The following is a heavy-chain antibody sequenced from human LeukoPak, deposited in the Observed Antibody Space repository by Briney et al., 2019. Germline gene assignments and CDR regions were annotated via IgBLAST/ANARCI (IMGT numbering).Heavy chain of an antibody. Sequence: PGGSLRLSCTASGFTFGDYAMSWVRQAPGKGLEWVGFIRSKAYGGTTEYAASVKGRFTISRDDSKSIAYLQMNSMTPEDTAVYYCTRVDIVAPTPDYWGQGTLVTVSS. CDR3: TRVDIVAPTPDY. CDR1: GFTFGDYA. J-gene: IGHJ4*02. CDR2: IRSKAYGGTT. V-gene: IGHV3-49*04. D-gene: IGHD5-12*01.